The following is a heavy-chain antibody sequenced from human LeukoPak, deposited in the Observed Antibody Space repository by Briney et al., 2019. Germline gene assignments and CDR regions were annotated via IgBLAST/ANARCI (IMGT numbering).Heavy chain of an antibody. Sequence: GGSLRLSCAASGFTVSSNYMSWVRQAPGKGLEWVSVIYSGGSTYYADSVKGRFTISRDNSKNTLYLQMNSLRAEDTAVYYCARDHPSSGYHYWGQGTLVTVSS. CDR1: GFTVSSNY. D-gene: IGHD3-22*01. J-gene: IGHJ4*02. CDR2: IYSGGST. V-gene: IGHV3-66*01. CDR3: ARDHPSSGYHY.